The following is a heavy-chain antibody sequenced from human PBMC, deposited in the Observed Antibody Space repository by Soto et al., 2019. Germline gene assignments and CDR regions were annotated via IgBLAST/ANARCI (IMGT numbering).Heavy chain of an antibody. Sequence: SETLSLTCVVSGGSLSSYYCSWIRQPAGKGLEWIGRIYTSGSTNYNPSLKSRVTMSVATPKNQFSLKLSSVTAADTAVYYCGCSAPRYWHNSRDCWDQGPRGTVST. CDR2: IYTSGST. CDR1: GGSLSSYY. CDR3: GCSAPRYWHNSRDC. J-gene: IGHJ4*02. V-gene: IGHV4-4*07. D-gene: IGHD1-1*01.